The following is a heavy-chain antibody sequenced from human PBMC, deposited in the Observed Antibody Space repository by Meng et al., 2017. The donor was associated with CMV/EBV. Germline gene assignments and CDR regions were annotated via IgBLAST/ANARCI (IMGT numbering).Heavy chain of an antibody. CDR3: ARDLVAWYDFWSGYYLNWFDP. Sequence: SVKVSCKASGGTFSSYTISWVRQAPGQGLEWMGRIIPILGIANYAQKFQGRVTITADKSTSTAYMELRSLRSDDTAVYYCARDLVAWYDFWSGYYLNWFDPWGQGTLVTVSS. CDR2: IIPILGIA. D-gene: IGHD3-3*01. V-gene: IGHV1-69*04. J-gene: IGHJ5*02. CDR1: GGTFSSYT.